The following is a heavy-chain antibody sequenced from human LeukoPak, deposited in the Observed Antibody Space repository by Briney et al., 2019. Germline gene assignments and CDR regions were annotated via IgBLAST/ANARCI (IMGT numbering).Heavy chain of an antibody. CDR1: GGSISSGDYY. CDR2: IYYSGST. CDR3: AREEVEPAAMGAYFDY. V-gene: IGHV4-30-4*08. D-gene: IGHD2-2*01. J-gene: IGHJ4*02. Sequence: SQTLSLTCTVSGGSISSGDYYWRWIRQPPGKGLEWIGYIYYSGSTYYNPSPKSRVTISVDTSKNQFSLKLSSVTAADTAVYYCAREEVEPAAMGAYFDYWGQGTLVTVSS.